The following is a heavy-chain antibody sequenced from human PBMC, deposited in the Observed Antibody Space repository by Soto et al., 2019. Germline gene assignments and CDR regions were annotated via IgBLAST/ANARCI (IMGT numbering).Heavy chain of an antibody. D-gene: IGHD3-22*01. V-gene: IGHV1-69*13. CDR3: ARVGPAHYYDSSGYYSPLAY. CDR1: GDTFSSYA. J-gene: IGHJ4*02. Sequence: SVKVSCKASGDTFSSYAINWVRQAPGQGLEWMGGIIPMFGTANYAQKFKGRVTITAGESTSTVYMELSSLRSEDTAVYYCARVGPAHYYDSSGYYSPLAYWGQGTLVTVSS. CDR2: IIPMFGTA.